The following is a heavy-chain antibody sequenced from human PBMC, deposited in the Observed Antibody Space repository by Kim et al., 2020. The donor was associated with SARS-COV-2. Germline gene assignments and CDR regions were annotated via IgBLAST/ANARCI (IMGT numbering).Heavy chain of an antibody. Sequence: KGRFTISRDNSKNSLYLQMNSLRTEDTALYYCAKDPTGYYIRFYYYYGMDVWGQGTTVTVSS. J-gene: IGHJ6*02. CDR3: AKDPTGYYIRFYYYYGMDV. D-gene: IGHD3-9*01. V-gene: IGHV3-43*01.